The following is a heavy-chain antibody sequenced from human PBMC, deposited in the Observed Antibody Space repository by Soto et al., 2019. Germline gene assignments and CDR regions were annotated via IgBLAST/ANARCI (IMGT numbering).Heavy chain of an antibody. J-gene: IGHJ4*02. V-gene: IGHV3-23*01. CDR3: AKAGNGSGKGFDY. CDR2: ISGSGGST. Sequence: GESLKISCAASGFTFSSYAMSWVRQAPGKGLEWVSAISGSGGSTYYADSVKGRFTISRDNSKNTLYLQMNSLRAEDTAVYYCAKAGNGSGKGFDYWGQGTLVTVSS. D-gene: IGHD3-10*01. CDR1: GFTFSSYA.